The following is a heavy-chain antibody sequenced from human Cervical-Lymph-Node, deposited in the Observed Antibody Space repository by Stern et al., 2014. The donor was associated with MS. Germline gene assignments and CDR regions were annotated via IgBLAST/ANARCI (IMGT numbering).Heavy chain of an antibody. D-gene: IGHD3-10*01. Sequence: VQLVESGGDLVKPGGSLRLSCAASGFTFTDYYMSWIRQAPGKGLEWISYISESGTIIYYADSVKGRFSISRDNAKNSVFLQMNSLRAEDTAVYYCATLSYSSLDYWGLGTLFTVSS. J-gene: IGHJ4*02. CDR1: GFTFTDYY. CDR2: ISESGTII. CDR3: ATLSYSSLDY. V-gene: IGHV3-11*01.